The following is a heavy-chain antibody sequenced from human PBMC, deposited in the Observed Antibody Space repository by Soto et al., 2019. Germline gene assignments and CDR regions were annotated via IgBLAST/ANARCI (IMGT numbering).Heavy chain of an antibody. D-gene: IGHD3-16*01. CDR2: VYHSGDT. CDR1: GASLSSNGYY. V-gene: IGHV4-31*03. CDR3: ARMGDPRRFDY. J-gene: IGHJ4*02. Sequence: QVQLRESGPGLVKPSQTLSLTCSVSGASLSSNGYYWSWVRQHPGKGLEWLGYVYHSGDTYYNPSLKSRGSMSLDTSKSEFSLKLTSVTAADTAVYFCARMGDPRRFDYWGQGTLVTVSS.